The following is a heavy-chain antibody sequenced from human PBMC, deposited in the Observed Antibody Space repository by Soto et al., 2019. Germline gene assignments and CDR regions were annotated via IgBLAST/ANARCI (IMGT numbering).Heavy chain of an antibody. CDR1: GYSFTNYG. J-gene: IGHJ6*03. Sequence: QDQLLQSGAEVKKPGASVTVSCKASGYSFTNYGITWVRQAPGQGLEWMGWISAFNGHTHYAQKLQGRVTMTTDASTSTAYMHLRSLRADDTAVYYCARDRGVAPPVAGNTHYYYDMDVWGKGTTVTVSS. CDR2: ISAFNGHT. CDR3: ARDRGVAPPVAGNTHYYYDMDV. V-gene: IGHV1-18*01. D-gene: IGHD6-13*01.